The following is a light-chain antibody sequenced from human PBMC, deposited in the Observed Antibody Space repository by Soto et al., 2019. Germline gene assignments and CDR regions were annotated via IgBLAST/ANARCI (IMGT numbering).Light chain of an antibody. CDR3: QQYLRIPRT. CDR2: WAS. Sequence: DIVMTQSPDSLAVSLGERATINCKSSQSAIYSANNKNCLAWYQQKPGQPPKVLIYWASTRESGVPDRFSGSESGTDSTLTISSLQAEDGAVYYCQQYLRIPRTFRQGPKVEIK. J-gene: IGKJ1*01. V-gene: IGKV4-1*01. CDR1: QSAIYSANNKNC.